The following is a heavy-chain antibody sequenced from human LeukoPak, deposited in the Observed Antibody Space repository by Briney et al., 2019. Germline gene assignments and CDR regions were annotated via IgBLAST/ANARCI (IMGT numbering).Heavy chain of an antibody. CDR1: EFTFSNYG. D-gene: IGHD3-22*01. Sequence: SLRLSCAASEFTFSNYGMHWVRQAPGKGLELVAGISSDGSEEYYADSVEGRFTISRDNPKNTLYLEMNSLRAEDTAVYYCAKGDSGFYFYFDYWGQGTLVTV. J-gene: IGHJ4*02. CDR3: AKGDSGFYFYFDY. V-gene: IGHV3-30*18. CDR2: ISSDGSEE.